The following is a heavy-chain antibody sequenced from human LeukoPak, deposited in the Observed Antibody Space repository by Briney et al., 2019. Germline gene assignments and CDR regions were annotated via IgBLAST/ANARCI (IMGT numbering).Heavy chain of an antibody. Sequence: VGSLRLSCAASGFTFSSYGMHWVRQAPGKGLEWVAFIRYDGSNKYYADSVKGRFTISRDNSKNTLYLQMNSLRAEDTAVYYCANHFSGYPDCWGQGTLVTVSS. CDR1: GFTFSSYG. CDR2: IRYDGSNK. D-gene: IGHD3-22*01. V-gene: IGHV3-30*02. CDR3: ANHFSGYPDC. J-gene: IGHJ4*02.